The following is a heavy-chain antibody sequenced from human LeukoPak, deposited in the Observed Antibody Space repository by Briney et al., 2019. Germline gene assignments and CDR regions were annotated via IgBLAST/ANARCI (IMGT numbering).Heavy chain of an antibody. J-gene: IGHJ4*02. CDR2: IIPIFGTA. V-gene: IGHV1-69*01. D-gene: IGHD6-13*01. CDR3: ARLGGSIAAA. CDR1: GGPFSSYA. Sequence: SVKFSCKASGGPFSSYAISWVRQAPGQGLGWMGGIIPIFGTANYAQKFQGRVTITADESTSTAYMELSSLRSEDTAVYYCARLGGSIAAAWGQGTLVTVSS.